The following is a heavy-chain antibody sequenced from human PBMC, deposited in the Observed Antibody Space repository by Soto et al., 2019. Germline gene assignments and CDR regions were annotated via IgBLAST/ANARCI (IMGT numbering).Heavy chain of an antibody. V-gene: IGHV4-30-2*01. D-gene: IGHD2-15*01. CDR3: AREVAGYSQFDD. CDR2: IYHGGGT. J-gene: IGHJ4*02. Sequence: SETLSLTCSVSGASVTRDGNCWTWIRQPPGNGLVVVASIYHGGGTVSNPSLRSRVPISLDWSKNQFSLKLTSVTATDTAVYYCAREVAGYSQFDDWGQGTLVTVSS. CDR1: GASVTRDGNC.